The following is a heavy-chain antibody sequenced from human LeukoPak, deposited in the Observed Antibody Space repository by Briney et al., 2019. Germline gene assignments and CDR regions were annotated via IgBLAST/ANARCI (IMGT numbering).Heavy chain of an antibody. V-gene: IGHV4-34*01. Sequence: PSETLSLTCAVYGGSFSGYYWSWIRQPPGKGLEWIGEINHSGSTNYNPSLKSRVTISVDTSKNQFSLKLSSVTAADTAVYYCARGGGLSYFGYCGMDVWGQGTTVTVSS. D-gene: IGHD1-26*01. CDR2: INHSGST. CDR1: GGSFSGYY. CDR3: ARGGGLSYFGYCGMDV. J-gene: IGHJ6*02.